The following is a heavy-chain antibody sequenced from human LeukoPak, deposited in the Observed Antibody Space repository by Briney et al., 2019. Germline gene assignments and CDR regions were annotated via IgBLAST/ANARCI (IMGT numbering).Heavy chain of an antibody. CDR2: INHSGST. CDR1: GGSFSGYY. D-gene: IGHD6-13*01. J-gene: IGHJ4*02. V-gene: IGHV4-34*01. Sequence: SETLSLTCAVYGGSFSGYYWSWIRQPPGKGLEWIGEINHSGSTNYNPSLKSRVTISVGTSKNQFSLKLSSVTAADTAVYYCARGVAAAGPEFGYWGQGTLVTVSS. CDR3: ARGVAAAGPEFGY.